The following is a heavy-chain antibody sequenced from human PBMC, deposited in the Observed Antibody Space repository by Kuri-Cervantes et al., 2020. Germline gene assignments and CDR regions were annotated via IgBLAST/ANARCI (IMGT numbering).Heavy chain of an antibody. CDR3: ATTTVTTFDY. Sequence: TLSLTCTVSGGSISSYYWSWIRQPPGKALEWLALIYWDDDKRYSPSLKSRLTITKDTSKNQVVLTMTNMDPVDTATYYCATTTVTTFDYWGQGTLVTVSS. CDR2: IYWDDDK. CDR1: GGSISSYYW. V-gene: IGHV2-5*08. D-gene: IGHD4-11*01. J-gene: IGHJ4*02.